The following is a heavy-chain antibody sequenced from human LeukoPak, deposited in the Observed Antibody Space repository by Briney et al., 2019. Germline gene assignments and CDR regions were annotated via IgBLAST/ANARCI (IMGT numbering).Heavy chain of an antibody. CDR1: GYSISSGYH. V-gene: IGHV4-38-2*01. J-gene: IGHJ6*03. D-gene: IGHD6-13*01. Sequence: SETLSLTCAVSGYSISSGYHWIWIRQPPGKGLEWIGSLYHSDSIYYNPSLESRVTMSVDTSKNQFSLKLSFVTAADTAVYYCARQHDSYHYYYVDVWGKGTTVTVSS. CDR2: LYHSDSI. CDR3: ARQHDSYHYYYVDV.